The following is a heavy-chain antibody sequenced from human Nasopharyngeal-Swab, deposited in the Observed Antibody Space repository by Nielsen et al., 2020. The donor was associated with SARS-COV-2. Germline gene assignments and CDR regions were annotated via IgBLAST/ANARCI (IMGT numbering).Heavy chain of an antibody. V-gene: IGHV4-4*02. D-gene: IGHD5-12*01. J-gene: IGHJ6*03. CDR2: IYHSGST. CDR3: ARGSAQYSGYDIGHYYYYYMDV. Sequence: PGKGLEWIGEIYHSGSTYYNPSLKSRVTISVDRSKNQFSLKLSSVTAADTAVYYCARGSAQYSGYDIGHYYYYYMDVWGKGTTVTVSS.